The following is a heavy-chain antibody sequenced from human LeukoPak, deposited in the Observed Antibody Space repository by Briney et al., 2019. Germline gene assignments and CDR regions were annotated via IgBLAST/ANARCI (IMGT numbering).Heavy chain of an antibody. CDR3: ARDQDGILDY. CDR1: GFTFSSYG. CDR2: ISYDGSNK. Sequence: GGSLRLSCATSGFTFSSYGMHWVRQAPGKGLEWVAVISYDGSNKYYADSVKGRFTISRDNSKNTLYLQMNSLRAEDTAVYYCARDQDGILDYWGQGTLVTVSS. J-gene: IGHJ4*02. D-gene: IGHD1-26*01. V-gene: IGHV3-30*03.